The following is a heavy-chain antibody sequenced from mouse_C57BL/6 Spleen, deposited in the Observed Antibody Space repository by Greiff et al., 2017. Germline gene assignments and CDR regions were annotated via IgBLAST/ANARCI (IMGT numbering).Heavy chain of an antibody. CDR3: AGHSSGYETY. CDR1: GFAFSSYW. D-gene: IGHD3-2*02. V-gene: IGHV1-80*01. J-gene: IGHJ3*01. CDR2: IYPGDGDT. Sequence: VQLQQSGAELVKPGASVKISCKASGFAFSSYWMNWVKQRPGKGLEWIGQIYPGDGDTNYNGKFKGKATLTADKSSSTAYMQLSSLTSEDYAVYLCAGHSSGYETYWGQGTLVTVSA.